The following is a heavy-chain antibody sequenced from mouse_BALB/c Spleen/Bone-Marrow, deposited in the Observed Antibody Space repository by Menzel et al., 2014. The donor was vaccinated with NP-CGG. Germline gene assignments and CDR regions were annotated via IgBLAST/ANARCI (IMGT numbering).Heavy chain of an antibody. CDR2: INPDSSTI. D-gene: IGHD2-2*01. CDR3: ALLGYYGYFGV. J-gene: IGHJ1*01. CDR1: GFDFSRRW. V-gene: IGHV4-1*02. Sequence: EVQRVESGGGLVQPGGSLKLSCAASGFDFSRRWMSWVRQAPGKGLEWIGEINPDSSTINYPPSLKDKFIISRDNAKHTLFLQMSKVRSEDTALYYCALLGYYGYFGVWGAGTTVTVSS.